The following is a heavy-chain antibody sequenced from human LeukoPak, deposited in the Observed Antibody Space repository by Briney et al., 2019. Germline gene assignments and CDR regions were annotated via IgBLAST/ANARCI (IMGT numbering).Heavy chain of an antibody. D-gene: IGHD4/OR15-4a*01. J-gene: IGHJ4*02. CDR2: ISWDGGST. CDR1: GFTFDDYT. V-gene: IGHV3-43*01. CDR3: ARALTPRSNSFDY. Sequence: GGSLRLSCAASGFTFDDYTMHWVRQAPGKGLEWVSLISWDGGSTYYADSVKGRFTITRDSAKSSVLLQMNSLRAEDTALYYCARALTPRSNSFDYWGQGALVTVSS.